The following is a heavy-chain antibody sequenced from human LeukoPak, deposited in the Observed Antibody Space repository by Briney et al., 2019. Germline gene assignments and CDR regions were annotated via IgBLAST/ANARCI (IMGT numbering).Heavy chain of an antibody. CDR1: GFTFSSYS. Sequence: GGSLRLSCAASGFTFSSYSMNWVRQAPGKGLEWVSSINGSSSYIYNADSVKGRFTISRDNAKKSLYLQMNSLRAEDTAVYYCAELGITMIGGVWGKGTTVTISS. J-gene: IGHJ6*04. CDR2: INGSSSYI. D-gene: IGHD3-10*02. CDR3: AELGITMIGGV. V-gene: IGHV3-21*01.